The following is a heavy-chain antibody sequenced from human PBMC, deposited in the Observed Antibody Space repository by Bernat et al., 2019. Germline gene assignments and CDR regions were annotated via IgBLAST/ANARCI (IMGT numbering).Heavy chain of an antibody. J-gene: IGHJ4*02. Sequence: EVQLVESGGGLVQPGESLRLSCSASGFTVSSNYMSWVRQAPGKGLEWVSVIYSGGSTYYADSVKGRFTISRDNSKNTLYLQMNSLRAEDTAVYYCARASSGYSYGFGVIDNWGQGTLVTVSS. CDR1: GFTVSSNY. CDR2: IYSGGST. D-gene: IGHD5-18*01. V-gene: IGHV3-66*01. CDR3: ARASSGYSYGFGVIDN.